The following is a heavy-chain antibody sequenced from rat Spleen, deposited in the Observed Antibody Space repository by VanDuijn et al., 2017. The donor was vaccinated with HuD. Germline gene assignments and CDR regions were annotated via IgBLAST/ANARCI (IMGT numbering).Heavy chain of an antibody. J-gene: IGHJ1*01. D-gene: IGHD5-1*01. Sequence: EVQLVESGGGLVQPGRPLKLSCSASGFTFSDYTMAWVRQAPKKGLEWVAAIVDDGSIYYRDSVKGRFTISRDNAKSTLYLQMDSLRSEDTATYCCASRNWEVGWYFDLWGPGTMVTVSS. CDR1: GFTFSDYT. CDR3: ASRNWEVGWYFDL. V-gene: IGHV5S10*01. CDR2: IVDDGSI.